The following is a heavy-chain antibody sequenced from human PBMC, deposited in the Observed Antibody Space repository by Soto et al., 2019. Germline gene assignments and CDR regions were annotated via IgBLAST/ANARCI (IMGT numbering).Heavy chain of an antibody. Sequence: GGSLRLSCAASGFTFSSYGMHWVRQAPGKGLEWVAVIWYDGSNKYYADSVKGRFTISRDNSKNTLYLQMNSLRAEDTAVYYCAASGIAARPQYYFDYWGQGTLVTVSS. J-gene: IGHJ4*02. V-gene: IGHV3-30*02. D-gene: IGHD6-6*01. CDR2: IWYDGSNK. CDR3: AASGIAARPQYYFDY. CDR1: GFTFSSYG.